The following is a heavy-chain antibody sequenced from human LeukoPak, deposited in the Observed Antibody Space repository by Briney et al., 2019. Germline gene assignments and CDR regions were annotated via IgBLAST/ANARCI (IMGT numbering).Heavy chain of an antibody. CDR1: GFSISSGYS. CDR2: IYHTEST. Sequence: PSETLSLTCTVSGFSISSGYSWGWIRQPPGKGLEWIGNIYHTESTNYNPSLKSRVTISVDTSKNQFSLKLSSVTAADTAVYYCARGNLAYDILTGYYSGWFDPWGQGTLVTVSS. J-gene: IGHJ5*02. D-gene: IGHD3-9*01. CDR3: ARGNLAYDILTGYYSGWFDP. V-gene: IGHV4-38-2*02.